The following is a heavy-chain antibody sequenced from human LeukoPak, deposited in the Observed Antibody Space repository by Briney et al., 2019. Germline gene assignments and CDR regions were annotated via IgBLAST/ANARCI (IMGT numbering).Heavy chain of an antibody. CDR2: MNPNSGNT. CDR1: GYTFTSYD. Sequence: ASVKVSCKASGYTFTSYDINWVRQATGQGLEWMGWMNPNSGNTGYAQKFQGRVTITRNTSISTAYMELSSLRAEDTAVYYCAILDYDFWSGYYPYPFDYWGQGTLVTVSS. J-gene: IGHJ4*02. D-gene: IGHD3-3*01. CDR3: AILDYDFWSGYYPYPFDY. V-gene: IGHV1-8*03.